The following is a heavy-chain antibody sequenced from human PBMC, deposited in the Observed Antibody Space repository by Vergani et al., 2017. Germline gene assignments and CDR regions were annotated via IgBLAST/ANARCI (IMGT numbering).Heavy chain of an antibody. V-gene: IGHV3-30*18. CDR3: AKDLITMVRGVINYYYYGMDV. CDR1: GFTFSSYG. J-gene: IGHJ6*02. D-gene: IGHD3-10*01. Sequence: QVQLVESGGGVVQPGRSLRLSCAASGFTFSSYGMHWVRQAPGKGLEWVAVISYDGSNKYYAASVKGRFTISRDNSKNTLYLQMNSLRAEDTAVYYCAKDLITMVRGVINYYYYGMDVWGQGTTVTVSS. CDR2: ISYDGSNK.